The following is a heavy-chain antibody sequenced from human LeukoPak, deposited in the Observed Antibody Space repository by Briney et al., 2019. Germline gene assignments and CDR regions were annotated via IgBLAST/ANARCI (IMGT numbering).Heavy chain of an antibody. CDR2: MNPNSGNT. CDR1: GYTFTSYD. CDR3: ARGRSTGFPYYFEY. Sequence: ASVKVSCKASGYTFTSYDINWVRQGTGQGLEWMGWMNPNSGNTGYAQKFQGRATITRNTSISTAYTELSGLRSEDTAVYYCARGRSTGFPYYFEYWGQGTLVTASS. J-gene: IGHJ4*02. V-gene: IGHV1-8*03.